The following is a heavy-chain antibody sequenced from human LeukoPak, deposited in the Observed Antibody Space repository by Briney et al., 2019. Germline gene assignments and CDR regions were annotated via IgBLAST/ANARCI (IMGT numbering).Heavy chain of an antibody. J-gene: IGHJ6*02. CDR2: IRSKANSYAT. Sequence: GGSLTLSCAASGFTFSGSAMHWVRQASGKGLEWVGGIRSKANSYATAYAASVKGRFTISRDDSKNTAYLQMNSLKTENTAVYYCTRPGCSSTSCALTYGMDVWGQGTTVTVSS. D-gene: IGHD2-2*01. CDR1: GFTFSGSA. V-gene: IGHV3-73*01. CDR3: TRPGCSSTSCALTYGMDV.